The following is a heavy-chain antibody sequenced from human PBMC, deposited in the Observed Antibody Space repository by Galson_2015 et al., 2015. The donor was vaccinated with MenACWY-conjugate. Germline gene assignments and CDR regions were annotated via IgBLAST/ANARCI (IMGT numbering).Heavy chain of an antibody. J-gene: IGHJ6*03. CDR3: AKDVYMDV. V-gene: IGHV3-23*01. Sequence: LRLSCAVSGFTFRQYAMSWVRQAPGTGLEWVAIISDSGAATHYIDSVKGRFTTSRDNSKNTLYLQMSRLRAEDTALYYCAKDVYMDVWGKGTTVSVSS. CDR1: GFTFRQYA. CDR2: ISDSGAAT.